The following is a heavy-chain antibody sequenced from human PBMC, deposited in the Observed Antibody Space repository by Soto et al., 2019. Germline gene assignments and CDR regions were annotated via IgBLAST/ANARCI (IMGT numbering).Heavy chain of an antibody. CDR1: GFTLSAHA. CDR3: ARESEDLTSNFDY. Sequence: GGSLRLSCAASGFTLSAHAMNWFRQAPGKGPEWVSTINSRGDKTFYADSVKGRFTISRDESKNTLFLQMNSLRAEDTAVYYCARESEDLTSNFDYWGQGTLVTVSS. J-gene: IGHJ4*02. CDR2: INSRGDKT. V-gene: IGHV3-23*01.